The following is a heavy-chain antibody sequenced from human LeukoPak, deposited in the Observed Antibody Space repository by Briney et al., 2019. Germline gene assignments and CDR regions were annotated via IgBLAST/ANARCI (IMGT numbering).Heavy chain of an antibody. CDR2: ISSSSSYI. CDR1: GFTFSSYS. CDR3: ARGIAVAGTATTRDY. J-gene: IGHJ4*02. Sequence: GGSLRLSCAASGFTFSSYSMNWVRQAPGKGLEWVSSISSSSSYIYYADSVEGRFTISRDNAKNSLYLQMNSLRAEDTAVYYCARGIAVAGTATTRDYWGQGTLVTVSS. V-gene: IGHV3-21*01. D-gene: IGHD6-19*01.